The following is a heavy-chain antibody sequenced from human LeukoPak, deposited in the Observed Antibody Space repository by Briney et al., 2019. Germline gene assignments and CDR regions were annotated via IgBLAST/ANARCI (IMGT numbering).Heavy chain of an antibody. D-gene: IGHD1-26*01. CDR2: IYTSGNT. J-gene: IGHJ3*02. Sequence: PSETLSLTCTVSGGSINSYYWSWIRQPAGKGLEWIGRIYTSGNTNYNPSLKSRVTMSVDTSKNQFSLRLSSVTAADTAVYYCARDRRWELLHAFDIWGQGTMVTVSS. CDR1: GGSINSYY. CDR3: ARDRRWELLHAFDI. V-gene: IGHV4-4*07.